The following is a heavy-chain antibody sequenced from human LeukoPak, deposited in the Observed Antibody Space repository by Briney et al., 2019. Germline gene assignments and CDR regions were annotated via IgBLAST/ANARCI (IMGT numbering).Heavy chain of an antibody. D-gene: IGHD3-16*01. J-gene: IGHJ4*02. Sequence: SETLSLTCAVSGGSISSSSYYWGWIRQPPGKGLEWIGSIYYSGSTYYNPSLKSRVTISVDTSKNQFSLKLSSVTAADTAVYYCASYVWGSYFGPKRFDYWGQGTLVTVSS. V-gene: IGHV4-39*01. CDR3: ASYVWGSYFGPKRFDY. CDR2: IYYSGST. CDR1: GGSISSSSYY.